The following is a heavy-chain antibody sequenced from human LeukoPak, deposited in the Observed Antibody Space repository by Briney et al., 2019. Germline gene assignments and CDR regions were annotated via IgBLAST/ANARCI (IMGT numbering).Heavy chain of an antibody. V-gene: IGHV1-46*01. CDR3: AARTRLRYFDV. CDR1: GYIFTSYN. CDR2: INPSGGTT. D-gene: IGHD3-9*01. J-gene: IGHJ6*04. Sequence: GASVKVSCKASGYIFTSYNIYWVRQAPGQGLEWMGIINPSGGTTNYAQKFKGRVTMTRDTSTSTVYMELSSLRSEDTAVYYCAARTRLRYFDVWGKGTTVTISS.